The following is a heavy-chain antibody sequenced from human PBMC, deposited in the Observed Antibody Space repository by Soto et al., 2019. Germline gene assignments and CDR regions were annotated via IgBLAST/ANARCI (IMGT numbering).Heavy chain of an antibody. D-gene: IGHD3-9*01. CDR2: ISSSGSTI. Sequence: GGSLRLSCAASGFTFSSYEMNWVRQAPGKGLEWVSYISSSGSTIYYADSVKGRFTISRDNAKNSLYLQMNSLRAEDTAVYYCARDYPPYYDILTGYYSPLPDGMDVWGQGTTVTV. CDR3: ARDYPPYYDILTGYYSPLPDGMDV. V-gene: IGHV3-48*03. CDR1: GFTFSSYE. J-gene: IGHJ6*02.